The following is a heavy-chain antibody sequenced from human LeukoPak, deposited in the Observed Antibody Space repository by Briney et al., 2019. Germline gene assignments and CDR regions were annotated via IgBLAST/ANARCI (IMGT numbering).Heavy chain of an antibody. Sequence: GALRLSCAASGFTFSSYGKHWVRQAPGKGVEGVAFIRYDGSNKYYADSVKGRFTISRDNSRNTVYLQMNGLKAEDTAVYYCTKATQSAAVYFQLWGQGTLVTVSS. J-gene: IGHJ1*01. CDR2: IRYDGSNK. V-gene: IGHV3-30*02. CDR1: GFTFSSYG. D-gene: IGHD6-13*01. CDR3: TKATQSAAVYFQL.